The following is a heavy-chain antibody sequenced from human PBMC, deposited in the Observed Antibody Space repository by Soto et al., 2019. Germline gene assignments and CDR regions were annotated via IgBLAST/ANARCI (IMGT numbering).Heavy chain of an antibody. V-gene: IGHV4-34*01. Sequence: LSLTCAVYGGSFRGYYWSWIREPPGKGLDCIGEINHSGSTNYNPSLKGRVTISVDTSKNQFSLKLSSVTAADTAVYYCARAPLITSLGVVVGAFNIWGQGTMVTVSS. CDR1: GGSFRGYY. J-gene: IGHJ3*02. D-gene: IGHD3-3*01. CDR3: ARAPLITSLGVVVGAFNI. CDR2: INHSGST.